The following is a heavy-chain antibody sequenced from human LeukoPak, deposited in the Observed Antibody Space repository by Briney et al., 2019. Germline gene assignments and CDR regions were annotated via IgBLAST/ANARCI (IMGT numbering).Heavy chain of an antibody. Sequence: SETLSLTCAVSGGSISSSNWWSWVRQPPGKGLEWIGEVYHTGSSNYNPSLKSRVTISVDKSKSQFSLKLSSVTAADTTVYYCARGGTTVAGTFWFDPWGQGTLVTVSS. CDR1: GGSISSSNW. CDR3: ARGGTTVAGTFWFDP. D-gene: IGHD6-19*01. V-gene: IGHV4-4*02. CDR2: VYHTGSS. J-gene: IGHJ5*02.